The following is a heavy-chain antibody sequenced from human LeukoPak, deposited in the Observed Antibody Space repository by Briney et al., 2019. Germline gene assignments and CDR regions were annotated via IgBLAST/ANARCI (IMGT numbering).Heavy chain of an antibody. Sequence: GGSLRLSCVASGFTFSNYWMHWARQPPGKGLVWVSRIYVDGRTTNYADSVKGRFTISRDNAKNTVYLEMNSLSVEDTATYYCIRDFRSADLWGQGTLVTVTS. CDR2: IYVDGRTT. CDR1: GFTFSNYW. J-gene: IGHJ5*02. V-gene: IGHV3-74*01. CDR3: IRDFRSADL.